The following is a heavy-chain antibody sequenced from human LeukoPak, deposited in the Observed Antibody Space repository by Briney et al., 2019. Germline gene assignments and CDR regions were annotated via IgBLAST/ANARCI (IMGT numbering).Heavy chain of an antibody. CDR1: GYSISSGYY. J-gene: IGHJ2*01. CDR2: IYHSGST. Sequence: PSETLSLTCTVSGYSISSGYYWGWIRQPPGKGLEWIGSIYHSGSTYYNPSLKSRVTISVDTSKNQFSLKLSSVTTADTAVYYCARLSSRYFDLWGRGTLVTVSS. V-gene: IGHV4-38-2*02. CDR3: ARLSSRYFDL.